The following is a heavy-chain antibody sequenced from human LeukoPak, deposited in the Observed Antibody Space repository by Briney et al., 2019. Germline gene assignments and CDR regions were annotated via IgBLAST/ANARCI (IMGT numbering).Heavy chain of an antibody. D-gene: IGHD2-15*01. Sequence: GGSLRLPCAASGFTVSSNYMSWVRQAPGKGLEWVSVIYSGGNTYYADSIKGRFTISRDNSKNTLYLQMNSLRAEDTAGYCCASGYCSGGHCYSVYFQHWGQGTLVTVSS. V-gene: IGHV3-53*01. CDR2: IYSGGNT. CDR3: ASGYCSGGHCYSVYFQH. CDR1: GFTVSSNY. J-gene: IGHJ1*01.